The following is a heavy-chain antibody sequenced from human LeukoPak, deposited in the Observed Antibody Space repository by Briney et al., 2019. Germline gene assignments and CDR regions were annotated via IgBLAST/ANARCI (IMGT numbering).Heavy chain of an antibody. D-gene: IGHD3-22*01. CDR3: ASEGDYYDSSGTDY. Sequence: ASVKVSCKASGCTFTGYYMHWVRQAPGQGLEWMGRINPNSGGTNYAQKFQGRVTMTRDTSISTAYMELSRLRSDDTAVYYCASEGDYYDSSGTDYWGQGTLVTVSS. J-gene: IGHJ4*02. V-gene: IGHV1-2*06. CDR1: GCTFTGYY. CDR2: INPNSGGT.